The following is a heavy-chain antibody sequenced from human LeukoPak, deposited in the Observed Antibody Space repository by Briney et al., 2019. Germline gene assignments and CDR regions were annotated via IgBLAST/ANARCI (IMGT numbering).Heavy chain of an antibody. J-gene: IGHJ6*02. CDR2: IKRDGSEK. Sequence: PGGSLRLSCAASGFTFSSFWMSWVRQAPGKGLEWVANIKRDGSEKQYVDSVKGRFSIPRDNAKNSLYLQMNSLRVEDTAVYYCVRWDLRYCSDPSCYIDHYGMDVWGQGTTVTVSS. CDR1: GFTFSSFW. V-gene: IGHV3-7*03. CDR3: VRWDLRYCSDPSCYIDHYGMDV. D-gene: IGHD2-2*01.